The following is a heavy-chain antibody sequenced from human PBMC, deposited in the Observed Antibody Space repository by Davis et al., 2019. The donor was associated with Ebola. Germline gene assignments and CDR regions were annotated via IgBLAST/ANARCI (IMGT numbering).Heavy chain of an antibody. Sequence: ASVKVSCKASGYTFTSYGISWVRQAPGQGLEWMGWISAYNGNTNYAQKLQGRVTMTTDTSTSTAYMELSRLRSDDTAVYYCARGEEIVVVVAASFYYYYGMDVWGKGTTVTVSS. J-gene: IGHJ6*04. V-gene: IGHV1-18*01. D-gene: IGHD2-15*01. CDR2: ISAYNGNT. CDR3: ARGEEIVVVVAASFYYYYGMDV. CDR1: GYTFTSYG.